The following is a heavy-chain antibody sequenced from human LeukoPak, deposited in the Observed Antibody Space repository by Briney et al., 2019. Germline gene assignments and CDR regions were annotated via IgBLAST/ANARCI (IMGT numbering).Heavy chain of an antibody. CDR1: GFTFSSYG. D-gene: IGHD4-23*01. J-gene: IGHJ4*02. Sequence: GGSLRLSCAASGFTFSSYGMHWVRQAPGKGLEWVAVISYDGSNKYYANSVKGRFTISRDNSKNTLYLQMNSLRAEDTAVYYCAKGVSSDYWGQGTLVTVSS. CDR3: AKGVSSDY. CDR2: ISYDGSNK. V-gene: IGHV3-30*18.